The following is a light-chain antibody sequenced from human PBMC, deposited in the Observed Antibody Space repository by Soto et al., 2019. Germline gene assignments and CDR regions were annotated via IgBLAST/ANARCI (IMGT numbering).Light chain of an antibody. Sequence: SYELTQPPSVSVAPGQTARVTCERNNIGSKRVNWYQQKTGQAPVLVVTEESDRPSGIPERFSGSNSGNTATLTISGVEAGDEADYYWQLWDSSVELVVFGGGTQLTVL. V-gene: IGLV3-21*02. CDR3: QLWDSSVELVV. J-gene: IGLJ2*01. CDR2: EES. CDR1: NIGSKR.